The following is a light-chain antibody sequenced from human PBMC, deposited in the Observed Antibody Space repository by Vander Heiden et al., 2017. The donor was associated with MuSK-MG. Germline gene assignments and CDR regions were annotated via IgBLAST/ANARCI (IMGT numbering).Light chain of an antibody. CDR1: SSDVGSYDL. Sequence: SALPQPASVSGSPGQSITISCTGTSSDVGSYDLVSWYQQHPGKAPRVMISEDSKRPSGVSPRFSGSKSGNTASLTIAGLQAEDEADYYCCSYIPSSSSVVFGGGTKLTVL. J-gene: IGLJ2*01. V-gene: IGLV2-23*01. CDR2: EDS. CDR3: CSYIPSSSSVV.